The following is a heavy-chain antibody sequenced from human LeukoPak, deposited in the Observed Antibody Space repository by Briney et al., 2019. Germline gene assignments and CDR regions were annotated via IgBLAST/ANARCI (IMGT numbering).Heavy chain of an antibody. CDR1: GDSINSLDL. CDR2: MYLSGTT. D-gene: IGHD3-22*01. J-gene: IGHJ4*02. V-gene: IGHV4-4*02. CDR3: AGLVGRYSSGLYYYYFDY. Sequence: SETLPLTCTVSGDSINSLDLWSWVRQPPGKGLEWIGEMYLSGTTHSNPSVKSRVTISIDKFKNQFFLNLSSVTAADTAVYYCAGLVGRYSSGLYYYYFDYWGQGTLVTVSS.